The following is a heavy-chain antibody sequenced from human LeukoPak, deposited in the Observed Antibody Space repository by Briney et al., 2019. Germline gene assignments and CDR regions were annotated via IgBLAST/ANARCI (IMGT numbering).Heavy chain of an antibody. V-gene: IGHV4-39*07. CDR3: ARNFSSGWFDY. J-gene: IGHJ4*02. D-gene: IGHD6-19*01. Sequence: SETLSLTRTVSGGSISSSNYYWGWIRQPPGKGLEWIGSIYYSGSTSYNPSLKSRVTISVDTSKNQFSLKLSSVTAADTAVYYCARNFSSGWFDYWGQGTLVTVSS. CDR1: GGSISSSNYY. CDR2: IYYSGST.